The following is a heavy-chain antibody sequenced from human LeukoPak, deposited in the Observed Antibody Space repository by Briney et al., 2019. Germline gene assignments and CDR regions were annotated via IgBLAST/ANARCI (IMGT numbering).Heavy chain of an antibody. CDR3: AHSGWLEAFDI. V-gene: IGHV2-5*01. CDR2: IYGNDDK. Sequence: SGPTLVKPTQTLTLTCTFSGFSLSTSGMGVGWIRQPPRKALECLELIYGNDDKTYTPSLKNRLTITKDTSKNQVVLTMTNMDPVDTATYYCAHSGWLEAFDIWGQGTMVTVSS. D-gene: IGHD6-19*01. J-gene: IGHJ3*02. CDR1: GFSLSTSGMG.